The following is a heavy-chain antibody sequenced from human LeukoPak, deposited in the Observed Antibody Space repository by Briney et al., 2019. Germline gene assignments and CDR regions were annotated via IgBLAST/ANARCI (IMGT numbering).Heavy chain of an antibody. V-gene: IGHV4-59*12. D-gene: IGHD4-23*01. CDR1: GGSISSYY. CDR2: IYYSGST. CDR3: ARYSTTVVTTGPHNWFDP. J-gene: IGHJ5*02. Sequence: SETLSLTCTVSGGSISSYYWSWIRQPPGKGLEWIGYIYYSGSTNYNPSLKSRVTMSVDTSKNQFSLKLSSVTAADTAVYYCARYSTTVVTTGPHNWFDPWGQGTLVTVSS.